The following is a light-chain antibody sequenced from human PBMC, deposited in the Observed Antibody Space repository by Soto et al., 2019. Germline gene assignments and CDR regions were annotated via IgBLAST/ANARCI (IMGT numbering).Light chain of an antibody. Sequence: DVQMTQSPSTLSASIGDTVTITCRASQTIVTWLAWYQQKPGSPPKLLIYMASIFESGVPSRFSGRGSGTEFTLTISGLQPDDLGTYYCQQYNSYPKTFGEGTQLDI. CDR3: QQYNSYPKT. CDR1: QTIVTW. V-gene: IGKV1-5*03. J-gene: IGKJ2*01. CDR2: MAS.